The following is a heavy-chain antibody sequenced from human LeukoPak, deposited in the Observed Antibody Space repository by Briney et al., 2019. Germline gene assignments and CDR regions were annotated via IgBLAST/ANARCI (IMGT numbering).Heavy chain of an antibody. J-gene: IGHJ4*02. CDR2: ISSSGSTI. D-gene: IGHD5-24*01. V-gene: IGHV3-11*04. CDR1: GFTFSDYY. Sequence: GGSLRHSCAASGFTFSDYYMSWIRQAPGKGLEWVSYISSSGSTIYYADSVKGRFTISRDNAKNSLYLQMNSLRAEDTAVYYCARDPTEMATAYFDYWGQGTLVTVSS. CDR3: ARDPTEMATAYFDY.